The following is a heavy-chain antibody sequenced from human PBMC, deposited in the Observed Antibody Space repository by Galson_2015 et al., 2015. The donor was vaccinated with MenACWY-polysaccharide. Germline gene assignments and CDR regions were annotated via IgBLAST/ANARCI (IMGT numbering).Heavy chain of an antibody. Sequence: PALVKPTQALTLTCTFSGFSISTGGMAVGWIRQPPGKALEWLALISWDNDKRYSPSLKTRLTINKDTSRNQVVLTMTNMDLVDTATYFCARERYDSGRQVDHWGQGTLVTVSS. V-gene: IGHV2-5*02. CDR1: GFSISTGGMA. J-gene: IGHJ5*02. CDR2: ISWDNDK. D-gene: IGHD3-3*01. CDR3: ARERYDSGRQVDH.